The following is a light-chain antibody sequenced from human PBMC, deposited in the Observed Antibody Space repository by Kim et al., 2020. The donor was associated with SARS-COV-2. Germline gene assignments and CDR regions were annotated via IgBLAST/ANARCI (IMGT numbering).Light chain of an antibody. Sequence: APAERAPLSCRASQSCSSNLAWYQQKPGQAPRLLIYGASTRATGIPARFSGSGSGTDFTLTITSLQSEDFAVYYCQQYNNWPLTFGGGTKVDIK. J-gene: IGKJ4*01. CDR1: QSCSSN. CDR3: QQYNNWPLT. V-gene: IGKV3-15*01. CDR2: GAS.